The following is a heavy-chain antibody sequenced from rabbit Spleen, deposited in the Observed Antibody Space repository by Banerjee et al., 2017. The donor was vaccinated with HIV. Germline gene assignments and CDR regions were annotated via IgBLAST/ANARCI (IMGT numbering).Heavy chain of an antibody. V-gene: IGHV1S45*01. J-gene: IGHJ2*01. CDR3: ARNYVNAFDP. Sequence: LEESGGGLVKPGGTLTLTCTVSGFSFSNNWICWVRQAPGKGLEWTACIDSNDGATDYANWPKGRFTISKTSSTTVTLQMTSLTAADTATYFCARNYVNAFDPWGPGTLVTVS. CDR2: IDSNDGAT. D-gene: IGHD1-1*01. CDR1: GFSFSNNW.